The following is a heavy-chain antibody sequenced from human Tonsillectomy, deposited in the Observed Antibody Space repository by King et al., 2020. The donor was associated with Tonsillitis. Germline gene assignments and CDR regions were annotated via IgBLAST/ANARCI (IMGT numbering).Heavy chain of an antibody. Sequence: VQLVESGAEVKKPGASVKVSCKASGYAFTGYYMHWVRQAPGQGLEWMGWINPNSGGTKYAQKFQGRVTMTRDTSISTAYMVLNRLRPDDTAVYYCSRGYGDYVDYWGQGTLVTVSS. J-gene: IGHJ4*02. D-gene: IGHD4-17*01. V-gene: IGHV1-2*02. CDR3: SRGYGDYVDY. CDR2: INPNSGGT. CDR1: GYAFTGYY.